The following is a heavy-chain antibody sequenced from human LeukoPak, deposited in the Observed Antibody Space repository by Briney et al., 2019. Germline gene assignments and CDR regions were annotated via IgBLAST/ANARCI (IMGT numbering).Heavy chain of an antibody. CDR1: GYTFTSYS. V-gene: IGHV1-18*01. Sequence: ASVKVSCKASGYTFTSYSFSWMRRAPGQGLEWMGWINAYNGNTNYAQKLQGRVTMTTGTSTSTAYMELRSLRFDDTAVYYCARRQGTTLSFDYWGQGTLVTVSS. CDR2: INAYNGNT. CDR3: ARRQGTTLSFDY. D-gene: IGHD1-1*01. J-gene: IGHJ4*02.